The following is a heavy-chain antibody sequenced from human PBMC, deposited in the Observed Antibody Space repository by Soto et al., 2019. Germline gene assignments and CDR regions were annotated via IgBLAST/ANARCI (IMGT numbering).Heavy chain of an antibody. V-gene: IGHV5-51*01. CDR2: IYPGYSDT. D-gene: IGHD3-3*01. Sequence: GESLKISCKGSGYSFTSYWIGWVRQMPGKGLEWIGIIYPGYSDTRYRPSFQGQVTITADKSLSTAYLQWGSLKASDTARYYCARLAGYDFWSGYSDYEDYYYYMDVWGKGTTVTVSS. CDR1: GYSFTSYW. CDR3: ARLAGYDFWSGYSDYEDYYYYMDV. J-gene: IGHJ6*03.